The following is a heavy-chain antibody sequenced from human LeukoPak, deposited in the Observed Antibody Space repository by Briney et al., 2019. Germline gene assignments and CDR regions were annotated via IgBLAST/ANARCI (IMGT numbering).Heavy chain of an antibody. J-gene: IGHJ6*03. Sequence: GASVKVSCKASGYTFTSYGINWVRQATGQGLEWMGWMNPNSGNTGYAQKFQGRVTMTRNTSISTAYMELSSLRSEDTAVYYCARVYYYYYYMDVWGKGTTVTVSS. CDR1: GYTFTSYG. CDR2: MNPNSGNT. V-gene: IGHV1-8*02. CDR3: ARVYYYYYYMDV.